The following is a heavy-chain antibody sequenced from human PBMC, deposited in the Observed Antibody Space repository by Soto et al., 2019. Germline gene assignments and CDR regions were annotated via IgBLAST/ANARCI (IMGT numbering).Heavy chain of an antibody. J-gene: IGHJ4*02. CDR3: ARGQRAYYDFWSGYYNFDY. Sequence: GASVKVSCKASGYTFTSYDINWVRQATGRGLEWMGWMNPNSGNTGYAQKFQGRVTMTRNTSISTAYMELSSLRSEDTAVYYCARGQRAYYDFWSGYYNFDYWGQGTLVTVSS. V-gene: IGHV1-8*01. CDR1: GYTFTSYD. CDR2: MNPNSGNT. D-gene: IGHD3-3*01.